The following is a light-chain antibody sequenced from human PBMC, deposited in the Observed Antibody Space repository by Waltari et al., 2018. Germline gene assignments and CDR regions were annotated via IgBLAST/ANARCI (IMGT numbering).Light chain of an antibody. CDR2: AAA. J-gene: IGKJ4*01. CDR3: QQSHSFPLT. Sequence: DIQMTESRSSLSASVGGRVTITGRASQNISSYLNWYQQKERNDPKTLIYAAASPQSGVPSRFSGSGSGTEFTLIITNLQPEDFATFFCQQSHSFPLTFGGGTKVETK. CDR1: QNISSY. V-gene: IGKV1-39*01.